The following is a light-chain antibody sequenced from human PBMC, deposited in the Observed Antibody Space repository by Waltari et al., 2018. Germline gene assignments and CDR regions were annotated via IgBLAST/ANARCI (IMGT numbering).Light chain of an antibody. CDR2: VNSDGSH. Sequence: QLVLTQSPSASASLGASVKLTCTLSSGLSSNIIAWHQQQPEKGPRYLMKVNSDGSHTKGDGIPDRFSGSSSGAERYLTISSVQSEDEADYYCQTGGHGTWVFGGGTKLTVL. CDR1: SGLSSNI. J-gene: IGLJ3*02. V-gene: IGLV4-69*01. CDR3: QTGGHGTWV.